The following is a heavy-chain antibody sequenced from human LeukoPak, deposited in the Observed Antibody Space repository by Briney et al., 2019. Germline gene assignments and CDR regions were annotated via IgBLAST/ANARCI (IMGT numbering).Heavy chain of an antibody. D-gene: IGHD3-22*01. CDR2: IYASGRT. J-gene: IGHJ4*02. CDR3: ARAGHYYDNSTFDY. Sequence: SQTLSLTCTVSGGSISSGNYYWSWIRQPAGQGLEWIGRIYASGRTNYNPSLRSRVTISVDTSKNQFSLKLSSVTAADTAVYYCARAGHYYDNSTFDYWGQGTLVSVSS. CDR1: GGSISSGNYY. V-gene: IGHV4-61*02.